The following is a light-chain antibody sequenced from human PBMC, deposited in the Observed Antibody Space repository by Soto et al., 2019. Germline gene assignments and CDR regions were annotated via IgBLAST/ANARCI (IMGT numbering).Light chain of an antibody. CDR1: RSVSSRY. V-gene: IGKV3-20*01. CDR3: HQYGYSPNT. J-gene: IGKJ2*01. Sequence: EIGLTQSPGTLSLSPGEGATLSCRASRSVSSRYLAWYQQKPGQAPRLLIYGASSRATGIPDRLSGSGSGTDFTLTISRLEPEDFAVYHCHQYGYSPNTFGQGTKLEIK. CDR2: GAS.